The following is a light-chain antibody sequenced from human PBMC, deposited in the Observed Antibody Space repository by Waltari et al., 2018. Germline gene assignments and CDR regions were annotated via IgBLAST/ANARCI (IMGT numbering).Light chain of an antibody. CDR2: DAS. V-gene: IGKV1-33*01. J-gene: IGKJ2*01. Sequence: DIQMTQFPSSLSASVGDRVTIACHASQDITNYLNWYQQTIGRAPKLLIYDASNLETGVSSRFSGSGSGTNFTFVISSLQTEDIATYYCQQSDGLPRTFGQGTQVEIK. CDR1: QDITNY. CDR3: QQSDGLPRT.